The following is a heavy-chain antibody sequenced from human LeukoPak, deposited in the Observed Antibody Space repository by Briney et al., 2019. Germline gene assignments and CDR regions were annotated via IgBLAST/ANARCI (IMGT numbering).Heavy chain of an antibody. J-gene: IGHJ3*02. Sequence: ASVKVSRKASGYTFTSYGISWVRQAPGQGLEWMGWISAYNGNTNYAQKLQGRVTMTTDTSTSTAYMELRSLRSDDTAVYYCARNGGYYYDSSGYYPTYAFDIWGQGTMVTVSS. CDR1: GYTFTSYG. CDR2: ISAYNGNT. CDR3: ARNGGYYYDSSGYYPTYAFDI. V-gene: IGHV1-18*01. D-gene: IGHD3-22*01.